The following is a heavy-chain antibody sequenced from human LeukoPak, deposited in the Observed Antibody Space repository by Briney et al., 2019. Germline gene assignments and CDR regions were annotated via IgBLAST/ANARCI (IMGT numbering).Heavy chain of an antibody. CDR1: GYTFTGYY. D-gene: IGHD3-10*01. CDR2: INPNSGGT. Sequence: ASVKVSCKASGYTFTGYYMHWVRQAPGQGLEWMGWINPNSGGTNYAQKFQGRVTMTRDKSIRTAYMELSRLTSDDTAVYYCASSLAYYYGSGSYSKRLTSIGDNYYYYMDVWGKGTTVTVSS. V-gene: IGHV1-2*02. J-gene: IGHJ6*03. CDR3: ASSLAYYYGSGSYSKRLTSIGDNYYYYMDV.